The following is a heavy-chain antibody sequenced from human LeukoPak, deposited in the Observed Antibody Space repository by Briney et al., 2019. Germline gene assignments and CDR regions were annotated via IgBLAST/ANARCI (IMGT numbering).Heavy chain of an antibody. J-gene: IGHJ4*02. CDR3: ARLNGNFQNFYDY. D-gene: IGHD1-7*01. V-gene: IGHV4-34*01. CDR2: IYYSGTD. Sequence: SETLSLTCAVYGGSFSGYYWGWIRQPPGKGLEWIGSIYYSGTDFYNPSLKSRVTISVDTSKNQFSLKLTSVTAADTALYYCARLNGNFQNFYDYWGQGTLVTVSS. CDR1: GGSFSGYY.